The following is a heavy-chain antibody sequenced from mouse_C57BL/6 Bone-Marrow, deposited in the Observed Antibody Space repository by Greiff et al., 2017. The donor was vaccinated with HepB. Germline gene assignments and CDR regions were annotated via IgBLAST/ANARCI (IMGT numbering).Heavy chain of an antibody. D-gene: IGHD1-1*01. CDR1: GYTFTSYW. V-gene: IGHV1-59*01. CDR2: IDPSDSYT. Sequence: VQLQQPGAELVRPGTSVKLSCKASGYTFTSYWMHWVKQRPGQGLEWIGVIDPSDSYTNYNQKFKGKATLTVDTSSSTAYMQLSSLTSEDSAVYYGARSSGYYYGSSWFAYWGQGTLVTVSA. CDR3: ARSSGYYYGSSWFAY. J-gene: IGHJ3*01.